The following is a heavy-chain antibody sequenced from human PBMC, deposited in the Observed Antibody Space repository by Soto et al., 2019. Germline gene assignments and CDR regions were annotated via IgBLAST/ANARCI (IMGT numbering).Heavy chain of an antibody. V-gene: IGHV4-30-4*01. D-gene: IGHD2-2*01. CDR3: ARVTFCSSTRCYPYNWFDP. CDR2: IYATGST. J-gene: IGHJ5*02. CDR1: NASITSGDYY. Sequence: SETLSLTXTVSNASITSGDYYWGWIRQPPGKGLEWIGYIYATGSTYYNPSLKSRLTISIDTSKNQFSLELNSVTTADTAVYYCARVTFCSSTRCYPYNWFDPWGQGTLVTVSS.